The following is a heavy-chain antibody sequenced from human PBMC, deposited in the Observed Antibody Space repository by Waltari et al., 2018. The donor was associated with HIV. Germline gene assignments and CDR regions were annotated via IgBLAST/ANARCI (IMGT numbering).Heavy chain of an antibody. CDR2: INPRCGSR. CDR1: GYTFTSYY. Sequence: QVQLVQSGAEVKKPGASVKVSCKASGYTFTSYYMHWVRQAPGQGLEWMGIINPRCGSRSYAQKFQGRVTMTRDTSTSTVYMELSSLRSEDTAVYYCARVGYYDFWSGYSLDYYGMDVWGQGTTVTVSS. J-gene: IGHJ6*02. V-gene: IGHV1-46*01. D-gene: IGHD3-3*01. CDR3: ARVGYYDFWSGYSLDYYGMDV.